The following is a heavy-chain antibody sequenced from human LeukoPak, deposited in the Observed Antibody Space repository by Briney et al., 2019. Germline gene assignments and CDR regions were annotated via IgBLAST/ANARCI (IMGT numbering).Heavy chain of an antibody. Sequence: SGPTLVNPTQTLTLTCTFSGFSLSTSGVGVGWIRQPPGKALEWLTLIYWDDDKRYSPSLKSRLTITKDTSKNQVVLTMTNMDPVDTATYYCALLAQYGPTAWFDPWGQGTLVTVSS. J-gene: IGHJ5*02. CDR2: IYWDDDK. CDR3: ALLAQYGPTAWFDP. CDR1: GFSLSTSGVG. V-gene: IGHV2-5*02. D-gene: IGHD3-10*01.